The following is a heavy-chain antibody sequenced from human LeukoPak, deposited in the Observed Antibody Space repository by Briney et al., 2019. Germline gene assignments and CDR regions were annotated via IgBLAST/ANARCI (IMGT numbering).Heavy chain of an antibody. J-gene: IGHJ4*02. CDR2: IKEDGSET. CDR3: ARETIGGATFLDY. V-gene: IGHV3-7*01. Sequence: GGSLRLSCAASEFTFSSYWMSWVRQAPGKGLEWVANIKEDGSETNYVDSVKGRFTISRDNAKNSLYLQLNSLRAEDTAVYYCARETIGGATFLDYWGQGTLVTVSS. CDR1: EFTFSSYW. D-gene: IGHD1-26*01.